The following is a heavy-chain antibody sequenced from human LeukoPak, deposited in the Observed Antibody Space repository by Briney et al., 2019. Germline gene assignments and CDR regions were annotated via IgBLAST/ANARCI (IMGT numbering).Heavy chain of an antibody. CDR1: GASISSYY. CDR2: VFYTGST. V-gene: IGHV4-59*08. Sequence: SETLSLTCSVSGASISSYYWSWIRQPPGKGLEWIAYVFYTGSTKNNPSLKSRVSTSVDRSKNQFSLNLSSVTAADTAVYYCARRGNSWSDSDFWGQGTLVTVSS. J-gene: IGHJ1*01. D-gene: IGHD6-13*01. CDR3: ARRGNSWSDSDF.